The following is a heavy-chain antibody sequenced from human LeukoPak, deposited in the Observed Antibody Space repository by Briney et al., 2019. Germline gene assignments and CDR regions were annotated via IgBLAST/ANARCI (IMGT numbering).Heavy chain of an antibody. J-gene: IGHJ4*02. CDR1: GYSFTSYW. CDR3: GRAGFDY. D-gene: IGHD1-14*01. CDR2: IYPSDSST. V-gene: IGHV5-51*01. Sequence: GESLKISCKTSGYSFTSYWIGWVRQMPGKGLEWMGIIYPSDSSTIYSPSFQGQVTISADKSITTAYLQWSSLKASDSAIYYCGRAGFDYWGQETLVTVSS.